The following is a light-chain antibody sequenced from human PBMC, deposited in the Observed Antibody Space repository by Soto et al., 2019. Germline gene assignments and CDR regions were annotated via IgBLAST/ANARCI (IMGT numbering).Light chain of an antibody. V-gene: IGKV1-5*01. J-gene: IGKJ1*01. CDR1: QSIGDS. CDR3: QQYNGYSRT. Sequence: DIQMTHSPSTLSASVGDIVTITCRASQSIGDSLAWYQQKPGKAAYLLISDVSSLERGVPSRFSGSGSGTEFTLTISSMQPDDFATFYCQQYNGYSRTFGQGTKVDIK. CDR2: DVS.